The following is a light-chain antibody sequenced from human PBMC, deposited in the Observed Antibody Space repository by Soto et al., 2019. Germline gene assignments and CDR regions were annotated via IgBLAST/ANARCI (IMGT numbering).Light chain of an antibody. CDR3: QQSYSSPIT. CDR2: GAS. Sequence: EIVLTQSPGTLSLSPGERATLSCRASQTFSNSFLSWFQQIPGQAPRLLIYGASMRATGIPDRFSGSGSGTDFTLTISSLQPEDFATYYCQQSYSSPITFGQGTRLEIK. CDR1: QTFSNSF. J-gene: IGKJ5*01. V-gene: IGKV3-20*01.